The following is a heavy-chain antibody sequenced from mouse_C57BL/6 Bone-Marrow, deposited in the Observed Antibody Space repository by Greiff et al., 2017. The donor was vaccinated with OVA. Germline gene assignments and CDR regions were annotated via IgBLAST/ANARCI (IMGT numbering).Heavy chain of an antibody. Sequence: DVQLQESGPGLVKPSQSLSLTCSVTGYSITSGYYWNWIRQFPGNKLEWMGYISYDGSNNYNPSLKNRISITRDTSKNQFFLKLNSVTTEDTATYYCARDESITTVVATDYAMDYWGQGTSVTVSS. CDR2: ISYDGSN. CDR1: GYSITSGYY. J-gene: IGHJ4*01. CDR3: ARDESITTVVATDYAMDY. V-gene: IGHV3-6*01. D-gene: IGHD1-1*01.